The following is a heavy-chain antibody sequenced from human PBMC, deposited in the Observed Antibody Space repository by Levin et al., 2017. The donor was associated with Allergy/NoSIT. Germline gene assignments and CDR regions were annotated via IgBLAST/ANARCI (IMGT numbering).Heavy chain of an antibody. J-gene: IGHJ6*02. CDR3: AGEPNSPYYYYYGLDV. D-gene: IGHD2/OR15-2a*01. V-gene: IGHV4-39*07. CDR2: VYYTGSA. CDR1: GDSISNDNYY. Sequence: PSETLSLTCTVSGDSISNDNYYWAWIRQPPGKGLEWIGSVYYTGSAYYNPSLKTRLTMSVDTSKNQFSLRFNSVTAADTAIYYCAGEPNSPYYYYYGLDVWGQGTAVTVSS.